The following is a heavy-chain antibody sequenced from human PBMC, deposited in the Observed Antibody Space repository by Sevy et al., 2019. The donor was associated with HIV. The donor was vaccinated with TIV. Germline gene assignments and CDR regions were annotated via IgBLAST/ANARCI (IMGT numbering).Heavy chain of an antibody. CDR1: GGSFSGYY. Sequence: SETLSLTCAVYGGSFSGYYWSWIRQPPGKGLEWIGEINHSGSTNYNPSLKSRVTISVDTSKNQFSLKLSSVTAADTAVYYCARGNPDSVGFDYWGQGTLVTVSS. CDR3: ARGNPDSVGFDY. J-gene: IGHJ4*02. V-gene: IGHV4-34*01. CDR2: INHSGST. D-gene: IGHD2-15*01.